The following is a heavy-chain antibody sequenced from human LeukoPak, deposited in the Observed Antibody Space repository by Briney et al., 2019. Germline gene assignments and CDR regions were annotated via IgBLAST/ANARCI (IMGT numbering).Heavy chain of an antibody. CDR2: IYYSGST. CDR3: ARDYDSSGWYGD. Sequence: SETLSLTCTVSGGSISSSSYYWGWIHQPPGKGLEWIGSIYYSGSTYYNPSLKSRVTISVDKSKNQFSLKLSSVTAADTAVYYCARDYDSSGWYGDWGQGTLVTVSS. CDR1: GGSISSSSYY. D-gene: IGHD6-19*01. V-gene: IGHV4-39*07. J-gene: IGHJ4*02.